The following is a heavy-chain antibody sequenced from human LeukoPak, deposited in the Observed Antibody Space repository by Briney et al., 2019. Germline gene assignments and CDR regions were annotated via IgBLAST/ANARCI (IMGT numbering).Heavy chain of an antibody. CDR1: GGSFSGYY. V-gene: IGHV4-34*01. J-gene: IGHJ4*02. D-gene: IGHD3-16*01. CDR3: ARVGDQIIDY. CDR2: INHSGST. Sequence: SETLSLTCAVYGGSFSGYYWSWIRQPPGKGLEWIGEINHSGSTNYNPSLKSRVTMSVDTSKNQFSLKLSSVTAADTAVYYCARVGDQIIDYWGQGTLVTVSS.